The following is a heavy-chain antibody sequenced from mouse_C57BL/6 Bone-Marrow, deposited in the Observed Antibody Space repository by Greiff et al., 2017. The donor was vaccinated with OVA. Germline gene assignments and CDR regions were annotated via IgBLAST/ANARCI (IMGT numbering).Heavy chain of an antibody. J-gene: IGHJ1*03. CDR2: INPNYGTT. V-gene: IGHV1-39*01. D-gene: IGHD1-1*01. CDR3: ARSLYYGSIYWYFDV. Sequence: VQLKESGPELVKPGASVKISCKASGYSFTDYNMNWVKQSNGKSLEWIGVINPNYGTTSYNQKFKGKATLTVDQSSSTAYMQLNSLTSEDSAVYYCARSLYYGSIYWYFDVWGTGTTVTVSS. CDR1: GYSFTDYN.